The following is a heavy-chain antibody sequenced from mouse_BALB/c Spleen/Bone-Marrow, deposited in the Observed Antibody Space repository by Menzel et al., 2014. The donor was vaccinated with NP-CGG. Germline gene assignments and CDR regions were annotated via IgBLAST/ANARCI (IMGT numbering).Heavy chain of an antibody. J-gene: IGHJ4*01. CDR2: IHYSGST. D-gene: IGHD1-1*01. Sequence: DVKLQESGPDLVKPSQSLSLTCTVTGYSITSGYSWHWIRQLPGNKLEWMGYIHYSGSTNYNPSLKSRISITRDTSKNQFFLQLNSVTTEDTATYYCAPTTVVAHYAMDYWGQGTSVTVSS. CDR1: GYSITSGYS. CDR3: APTTVVAHYAMDY. V-gene: IGHV3-1*02.